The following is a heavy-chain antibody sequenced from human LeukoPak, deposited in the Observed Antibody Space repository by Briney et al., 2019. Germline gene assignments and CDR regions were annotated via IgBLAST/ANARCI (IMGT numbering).Heavy chain of an antibody. D-gene: IGHD3-3*01. CDR1: GGSFSGYY. V-gene: IGHV4-34*01. CDR2: INHSGST. CDR3: ASYDFWSGWASN. Sequence: SETLSLTCAVYGGSFSGYYWSWIRQPPGKGLEWIGEINHSGSTYYNPSLKSRVTISVDTSKNQFSLKLSSVTAADTAVYYCASYDFWSGWASNWGQGTLVTVSS. J-gene: IGHJ4*02.